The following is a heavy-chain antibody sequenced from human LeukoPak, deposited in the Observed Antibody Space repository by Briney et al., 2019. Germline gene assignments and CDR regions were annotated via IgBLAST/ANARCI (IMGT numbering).Heavy chain of an antibody. J-gene: IGHJ4*02. Sequence: GGSLRPSCTASGFTFGDYAMSWVRQAPGKGLEWVGFIRSKAYGGTTEYAASVKGRFTISRDDSKSIAYLQMNSLKTEDTAVYYCTRERRVGATYFDYWGQGTLVTVSS. CDR1: GFTFGDYA. CDR2: IRSKAYGGTT. D-gene: IGHD1-26*01. V-gene: IGHV3-49*04. CDR3: TRERRVGATYFDY.